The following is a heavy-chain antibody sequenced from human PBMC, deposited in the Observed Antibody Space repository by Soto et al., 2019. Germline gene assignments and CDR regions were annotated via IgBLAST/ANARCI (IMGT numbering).Heavy chain of an antibody. CDR2: IYYSGST. J-gene: IGHJ4*02. D-gene: IGHD5-18*01. Sequence: SETLSLTFTVSGSSISSSYWSWIRQPPGKGLEWIGYIYYSGSTNYNPSLKSRVTISVDTSKNQFSLKLSSVTAADTAVYYCAREVPPYVDTAMGAIDYWGQGTLVTVSS. V-gene: IGHV4-59*01. CDR1: GSSISSSY. CDR3: AREVPPYVDTAMGAIDY.